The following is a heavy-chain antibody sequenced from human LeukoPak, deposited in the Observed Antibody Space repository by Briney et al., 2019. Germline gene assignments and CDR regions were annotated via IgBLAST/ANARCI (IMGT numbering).Heavy chain of an antibody. D-gene: IGHD3-22*01. CDR3: TAYYYDSSGYYYFDY. Sequence: GGTLRLSCAASGFTFSNAWMSWVRQAPGKGLEWVGRIKSKTDGGTTDYAAPVKGRFTISRDDSKNTLYLQMNSLKTEDTAVYYCTAYYYDSSGYYYFDYWGQGTLVTVSS. V-gene: IGHV3-15*01. J-gene: IGHJ4*02. CDR1: GFTFSNAW. CDR2: IKSKTDGGTT.